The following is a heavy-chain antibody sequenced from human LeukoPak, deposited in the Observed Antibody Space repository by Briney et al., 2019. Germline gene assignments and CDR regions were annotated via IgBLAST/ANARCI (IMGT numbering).Heavy chain of an antibody. CDR1: GFTFSTYS. Sequence: GGSLRLSCAASGFTFSTYSMNWVRQAPGKGLVWVSRINPDGSYTSYADSVKGRFAISRDNAKNTLYLQMNSLRAEDTAAYYCARDMTGPVGYWGQGTLVTVSS. CDR2: INPDGSYT. D-gene: IGHD3-9*01. V-gene: IGHV3-74*01. J-gene: IGHJ4*02. CDR3: ARDMTGPVGY.